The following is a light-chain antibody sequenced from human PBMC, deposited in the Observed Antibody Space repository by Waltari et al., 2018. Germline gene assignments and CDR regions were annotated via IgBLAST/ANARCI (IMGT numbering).Light chain of an antibody. V-gene: IGLV2-23*02. CDR2: EVS. CDR1: SSDVGSYNL. CDR3: CSYAGSSTLWV. Sequence: QSALTQPASVSGSPGQSITISCTGTSSDVGSYNLVPWYPQHPGKAPKLMIYEVSKRPAGGSNRFSGSKSGNTASLTISGLQAEDEAGYYCCSYAGSSTLWVFGTGTKVTVL. J-gene: IGLJ1*01.